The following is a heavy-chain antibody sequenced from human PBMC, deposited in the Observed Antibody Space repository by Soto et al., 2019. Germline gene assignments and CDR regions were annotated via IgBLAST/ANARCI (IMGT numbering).Heavy chain of an antibody. V-gene: IGHV1-24*01. Sequence: ASVKVSCKVSGYTLTELSMHWVRQAPGKGLEWMGGFDPEDGETIYAQKFQGRVTMTEDTSTDTAYMELSSLRSEDTAVYYCATIEWLLHYFDYWGQGTLVTVSS. CDR1: GYTLTELS. J-gene: IGHJ4*02. D-gene: IGHD3-22*01. CDR2: FDPEDGET. CDR3: ATIEWLLHYFDY.